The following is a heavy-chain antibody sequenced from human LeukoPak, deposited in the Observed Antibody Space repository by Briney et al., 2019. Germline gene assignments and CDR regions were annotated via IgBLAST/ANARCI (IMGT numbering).Heavy chain of an antibody. CDR1: GITLSNYG. J-gene: IGHJ4*02. CDR2: ISGSGGGT. Sequence: GGSLRLSCAVSGITLSNYGMSWVRQTPGKGLEWVAGISGSGGGTNYADSVKGRFTISRDNPKNTLYLQMNGLRAEDTAVYFCAKRGVVIRVILVGFHKEAYYFDSWGQGALVTVSS. CDR3: AKRGVVIRVILVGFHKEAYYFDS. V-gene: IGHV3-23*01. D-gene: IGHD3-10*01.